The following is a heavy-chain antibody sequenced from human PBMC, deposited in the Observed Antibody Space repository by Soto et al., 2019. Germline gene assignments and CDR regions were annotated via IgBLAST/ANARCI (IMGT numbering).Heavy chain of an antibody. CDR2: ISGSGGST. D-gene: IGHD5-18*01. CDR1: GFIFSSYA. Sequence: GGSLRLSCAASGFIFSSYAMSWVRQAPGKGLEWVSAISGSGGSTYYADSVKGRFTISRDNSKNTLYLQMNSLRAEDTAVYYCAKDGGYSYGYSPRYYYGMDVWGQGTTVTVSS. CDR3: AKDGGYSYGYSPRYYYGMDV. V-gene: IGHV3-23*01. J-gene: IGHJ6*02.